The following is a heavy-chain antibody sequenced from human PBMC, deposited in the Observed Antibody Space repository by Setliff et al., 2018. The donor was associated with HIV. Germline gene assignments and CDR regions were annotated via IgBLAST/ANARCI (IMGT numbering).Heavy chain of an antibody. J-gene: IGHJ4*02. V-gene: IGHV4-59*08. CDR1: GGSINSHY. CDR3: ARQNRGGRTVMTRGAFDN. D-gene: IGHD4-17*01. CDR2: IYYSGST. Sequence: SETLSLTCTVSGGSINSHYWSWIRQPPGKGLEWIGYIYYSGSTNYNPSLKSRVTMSVDTSKNQFSLKLTSVTATDTAVYYCARQNRGGRTVMTRGAFDNWGQGTPVTVSS.